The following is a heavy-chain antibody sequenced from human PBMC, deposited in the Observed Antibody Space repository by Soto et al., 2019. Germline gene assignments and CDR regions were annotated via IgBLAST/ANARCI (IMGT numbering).Heavy chain of an antibody. J-gene: IGHJ5*02. CDR3: ARLSRWFDP. V-gene: IGHV4-59*01. CDR1: CGSISSYY. Sequence: PSETLSLTCTVSCGSISSYYWSWIRQPPGKGLEWIGYIYYSGSTNYNPSLKSRVTISVDTSKNQFSLKLSSVTAADTAVYYCARLSRWFDPWGQGTLVTVSS. CDR2: IYYSGST.